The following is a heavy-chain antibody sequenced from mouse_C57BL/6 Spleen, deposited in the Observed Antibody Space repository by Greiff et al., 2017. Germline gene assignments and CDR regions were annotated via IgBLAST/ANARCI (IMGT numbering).Heavy chain of an antibody. CDR1: GYSFTSYY. J-gene: IGHJ2*01. V-gene: IGHV1-66*01. D-gene: IGHD1-1*01. CDR3: ARRPDYYGSSLDY. Sequence: VKLQESGPELVKPGASVKISCKASGYSFTSYYIHWVKQRPGQGLEWIGWIYPGSGNTKYNEKFKGKATLTADTSSSTAYMQLSSLTSEDSAVYYCARRPDYYGSSLDYWGQGTTLTVSS. CDR2: IYPGSGNT.